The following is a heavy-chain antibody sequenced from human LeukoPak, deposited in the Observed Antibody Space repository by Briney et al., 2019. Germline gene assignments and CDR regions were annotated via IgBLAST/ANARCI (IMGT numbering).Heavy chain of an antibody. CDR1: GFTFSSYG. J-gene: IGHJ4*02. V-gene: IGHV3-30*02. Sequence: GGSLRLSCAASGFTFSSYGMHWVRQAPGKGLEWVAFIRYDGSNKYYADSVKGRFTISRDNSKNTLYLQMNSLRAEDTAVYYCAKANIVVVPAAIRIDYWGQGTLVTVS. D-gene: IGHD2-2*02. CDR2: IRYDGSNK. CDR3: AKANIVVVPAAIRIDY.